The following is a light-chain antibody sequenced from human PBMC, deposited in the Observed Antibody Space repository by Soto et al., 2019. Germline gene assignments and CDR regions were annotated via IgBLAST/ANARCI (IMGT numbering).Light chain of an antibody. CDR3: QQYDSYPLT. CDR1: QCISSG. CDR2: KAS. J-gene: IGKJ4*01. V-gene: IGKV1-5*03. Sequence: DLQMTQSPSTLSASVGDRVTITCRASQCISSGLAWYQQKPGKAPNLLIYKASTLESGVPSRFSGSGSGTEFTLTVSSLQPDDFATYYCQQYDSYPLTFGGGTKVEIK.